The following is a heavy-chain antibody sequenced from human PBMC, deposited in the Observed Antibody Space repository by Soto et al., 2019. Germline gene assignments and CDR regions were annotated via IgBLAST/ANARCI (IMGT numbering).Heavy chain of an antibody. CDR2: IGYDGSNT. J-gene: IGHJ4*02. D-gene: IGHD2-15*01. Sequence: LGLSYAASGISFNSYDMHCGRHGPGKGPEWVAIIGYDGSNTYYSDSVRGRFTISRDNSKDTLYLQMHSLRSEDTAIYYCARISRYCSGGDCDVWGQGTQVTVSS. CDR3: ARISRYCSGGDCDV. CDR1: GISFNSYD. V-gene: IGHV3-33*08.